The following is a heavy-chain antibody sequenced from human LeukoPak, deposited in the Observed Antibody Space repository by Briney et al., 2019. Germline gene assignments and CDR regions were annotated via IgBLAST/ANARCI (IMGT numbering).Heavy chain of an antibody. CDR1: GYTFTGYY. V-gene: IGHV1-2*02. J-gene: IGHJ6*03. D-gene: IGHD3-10*01. Sequence: ASVKVSCKASGYTFTGYYMHWVRQAPGQGLEWMGWISPNSGDTNYAQKFQGRVTMTRDTSISTAYMELSRLRTDDTAVYYCARTLYGSGSYYCYYYYMDVWSKGTTVTISS. CDR2: ISPNSGDT. CDR3: ARTLYGSGSYYCYYYYMDV.